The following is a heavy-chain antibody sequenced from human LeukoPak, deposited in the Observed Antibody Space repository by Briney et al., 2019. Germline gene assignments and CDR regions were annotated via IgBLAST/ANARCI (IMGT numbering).Heavy chain of an antibody. J-gene: IGHJ6*02. V-gene: IGHV4-61*01. CDR2: IYYSGST. Sequence: PSETLSLTCTVSGGSVSSGSYYWCWIRQPPGKGLEWIGYIYYSGSTNYNPSLKSRVTISVDTSKNQFSLKLSSVTAADTAVYYCARDVSYSGSYYYYYGMDVWGQGTTVTVSS. CDR1: GGSVSSGSYY. CDR3: ARDVSYSGSYYYYYGMDV. D-gene: IGHD1-26*01.